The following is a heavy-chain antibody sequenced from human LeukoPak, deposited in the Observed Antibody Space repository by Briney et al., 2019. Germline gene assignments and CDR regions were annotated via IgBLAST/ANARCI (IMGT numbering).Heavy chain of an antibody. CDR1: GFTFSSYA. D-gene: IGHD3-9*01. V-gene: IGHV3-23*01. CDR2: ISGNGGST. Sequence: GGSLRLSCAASGFTFSSYAMTWVRQAPGKGLEWVSGISGNGGSTYYADSVKGRFTISRDNSKNTLYLLMNSLRAEDTAAYYCAKDRGRYFDWLYDFWGQGTLVTVPS. CDR3: AKDRGRYFDWLYDF. J-gene: IGHJ4*02.